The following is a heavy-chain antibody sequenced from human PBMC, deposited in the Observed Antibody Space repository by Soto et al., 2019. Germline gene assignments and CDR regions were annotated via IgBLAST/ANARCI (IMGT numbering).Heavy chain of an antibody. D-gene: IGHD4-17*01. V-gene: IGHV3-30-3*01. CDR2: ISYDGSNK. J-gene: IGHJ4*02. CDR3: ARDLMYGDFIFDY. CDR1: GFTFSSYA. Sequence: GGSLRLSCAASGFTFSSYAIHWVRQAPGKGLEWVAVISYDGSNKYYADSVKGRFTISRDNSKNTLYLQMNSLRAEDTAVYYCARDLMYGDFIFDYWGQGTLVTVSS.